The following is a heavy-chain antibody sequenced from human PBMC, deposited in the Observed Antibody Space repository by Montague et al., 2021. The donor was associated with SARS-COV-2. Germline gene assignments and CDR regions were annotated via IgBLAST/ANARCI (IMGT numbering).Heavy chain of an antibody. J-gene: IGHJ5*02. CDR1: GGSFSGYY. D-gene: IGHD3-22*01. V-gene: IGHV4-34*01. CDR3: ARGPRITMIVVVITYIWFDP. Sequence: SETLSLTCAVYGGSFSGYYCSWICKPQGNGMEWIGEIHHSRSTNYNPSLTSRVTISVDTSKNQFSLKLSSVTAADTAVYYCARGPRITMIVVVITYIWFDPWGQGTLVTVSS. CDR2: IHHSRST.